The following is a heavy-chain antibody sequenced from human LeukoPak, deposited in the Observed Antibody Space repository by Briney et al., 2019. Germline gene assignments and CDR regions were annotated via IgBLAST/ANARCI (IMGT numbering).Heavy chain of an antibody. J-gene: IGHJ6*03. D-gene: IGHD4-17*01. Sequence: SETLSLTCAVYGGSFSGYYWSWIRQPPGKGLEWIGEINHSGSTNYNPSLKSRVTISVDTSKNQFSLKLSSVTAADTAVYYCAGRMTTVTHDYYYMDVWGKGTTVTVSS. CDR2: INHSGST. V-gene: IGHV4-34*01. CDR3: AGRMTTVTHDYYYMDV. CDR1: GGSFSGYY.